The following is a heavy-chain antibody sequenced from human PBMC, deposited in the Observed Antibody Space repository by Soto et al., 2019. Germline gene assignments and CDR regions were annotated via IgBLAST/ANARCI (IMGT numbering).Heavy chain of an antibody. J-gene: IGHJ6*02. CDR2: TYYSGST. Sequence: SETLSLTCTVSGGSISSGDYYWSWIRQPPGKGLEWIGYTYYSGSTYYNPSLKSRVTISVDTSKNQFSLKLSSVTAADTAVYYCARDRGVPAAIDYYYYGMDVWGQGTTVTVSS. CDR1: GGSISSGDYY. D-gene: IGHD2-2*01. CDR3: ARDRGVPAAIDYYYYGMDV. V-gene: IGHV4-30-4*01.